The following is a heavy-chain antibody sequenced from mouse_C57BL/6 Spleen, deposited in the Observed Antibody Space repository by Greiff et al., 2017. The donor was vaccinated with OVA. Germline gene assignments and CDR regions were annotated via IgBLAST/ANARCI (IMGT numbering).Heavy chain of an antibody. CDR3: ARSEGGNYVGGFDY. CDR1: GYTFTSYW. Sequence: QVQLQQPGAELVMPGASVKLSCKASGYTFTSYWMHWVKQRPGQGLEWIGEIDPSDSYTNYNQKLKGKSTLTVDKSSSTAYMQLSSLTSEDSAVYYCARSEGGNYVGGFDYWGQGTTLTVSS. J-gene: IGHJ2*01. D-gene: IGHD2-1*01. V-gene: IGHV1-69*01. CDR2: IDPSDSYT.